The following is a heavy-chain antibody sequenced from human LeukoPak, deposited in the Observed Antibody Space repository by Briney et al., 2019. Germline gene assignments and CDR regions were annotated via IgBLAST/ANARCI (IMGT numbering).Heavy chain of an antibody. Sequence: GASVKVSCTTSGGTFSNYDIIWVRQAPGQRPEWMGGTNPMYATTNYTQNLQGRVTITTDDSTSTVYMELTRLRSDDTAVYYCARARSASRRSDAFDAWGQGTLVTVSS. D-gene: IGHD6-13*01. CDR2: TNPMYATT. CDR1: GGTFSNYD. CDR3: ARARSASRRSDAFDA. V-gene: IGHV1-69*05. J-gene: IGHJ3*01.